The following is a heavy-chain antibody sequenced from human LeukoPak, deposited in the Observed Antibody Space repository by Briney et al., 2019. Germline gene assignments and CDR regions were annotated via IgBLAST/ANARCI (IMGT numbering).Heavy chain of an antibody. D-gene: IGHD5-12*01. CDR2: IRNKANSYST. Sequence: GGSLRLSCAGSGLSLPDYYMDWVRQAPGKGPEWVGRIRNKANSYSTEYAASVKGRFTVSRDDSKNSLFLQMNSLKTEDTAIYYCASSGYDYRFFENWGQGVLVTVSS. J-gene: IGHJ4*02. CDR3: ASSGYDYRFFEN. CDR1: GLSLPDYY. V-gene: IGHV3-72*01.